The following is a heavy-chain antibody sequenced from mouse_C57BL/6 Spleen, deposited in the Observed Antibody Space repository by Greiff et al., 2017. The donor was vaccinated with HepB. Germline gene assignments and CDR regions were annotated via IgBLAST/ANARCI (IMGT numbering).Heavy chain of an antibody. CDR1: GFSLTSYG. J-gene: IGHJ3*01. Sequence: QVQLKESGPGLVQPSQSLSITCTVSGFSLTSYGVHWVRQSPGKGLEWLGVIWSGGSTDYNAAFISRLSISKDNSKSQVFFKMNSLQADDTAIYYCARTAITTVVAPAYWGQGTLVTVSA. V-gene: IGHV2-2*01. D-gene: IGHD1-1*01. CDR2: IWSGGST. CDR3: ARTAITTVVAPAY.